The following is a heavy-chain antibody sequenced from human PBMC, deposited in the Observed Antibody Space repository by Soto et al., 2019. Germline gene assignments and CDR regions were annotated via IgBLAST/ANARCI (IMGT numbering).Heavy chain of an antibody. CDR1: SGSISSSNW. Sequence: QVQLQESGPGLVKPSGTLSLTCAVSSGSISSSNWWSWVRQPPGKGLEWIGEIYHSGSTNYNPSLKSRVTISVDKTKNQFSLKLSSVTAADTAVYYCARMVDIWGSYRRDYYFDYWGQGTLVTVSS. CDR3: ARMVDIWGSYRRDYYFDY. J-gene: IGHJ4*02. D-gene: IGHD3-16*02. CDR2: IYHSGST. V-gene: IGHV4-4*02.